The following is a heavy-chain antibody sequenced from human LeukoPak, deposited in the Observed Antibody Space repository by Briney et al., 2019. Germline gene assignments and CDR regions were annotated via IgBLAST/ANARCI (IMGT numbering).Heavy chain of an antibody. CDR1: GASIRNGNYY. Sequence: SETLSLTCTVSGASIRNGNYYWSWIRQPPGKGLEWIGNIYFSGSTDYNPSLKSRVTISVDTSKNQFSLKLSSVTAADTAVYYCARDSERKRYYYDSSGYSRVIDYWGQGTLVTVSS. CDR2: IYFSGST. D-gene: IGHD3-22*01. CDR3: ARDSERKRYYYDSSGYSRVIDY. V-gene: IGHV4-30-4*01. J-gene: IGHJ4*02.